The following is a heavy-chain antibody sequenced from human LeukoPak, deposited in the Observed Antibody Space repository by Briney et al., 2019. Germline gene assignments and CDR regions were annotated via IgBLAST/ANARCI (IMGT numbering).Heavy chain of an antibody. J-gene: IGHJ4*02. CDR3: AKGVSAYDFWSGRLFAY. CDR1: GFTFSSYE. Sequence: GGALRLSCAASGFTFSSYEMNWVRQAPGKGLDWVSYISSSGIINYADSVKGRFTISRDNAKNSLYLQMNSLRAEDTAVYYCAKGVSAYDFWSGRLFAYWGQGALVTVSS. D-gene: IGHD3-3*01. CDR2: ISSSGII. V-gene: IGHV3-48*03.